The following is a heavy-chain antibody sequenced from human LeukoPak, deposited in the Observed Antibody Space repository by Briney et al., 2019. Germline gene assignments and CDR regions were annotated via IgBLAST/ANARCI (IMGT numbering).Heavy chain of an antibody. CDR3: ARREDYVAFHP. Sequence: SETLSLTCTVSGASISSNSYYWGWIRQPPGKGLEWIGSIYHSGSTNYNPSLKSRVSMSVDTSNNQFSLRLTSVTAADTAVYYCARREDYVAFHPWGQGTLVTVSS. V-gene: IGHV4-39*01. J-gene: IGHJ5*02. D-gene: IGHD4-17*01. CDR1: GASISSNSYY. CDR2: IYHSGST.